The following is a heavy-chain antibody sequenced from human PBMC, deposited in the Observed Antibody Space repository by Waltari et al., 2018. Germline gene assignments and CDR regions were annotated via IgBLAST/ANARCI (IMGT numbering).Heavy chain of an antibody. V-gene: IGHV4-39*07. Sequence: QLQLQESGPGLVKPSETLSLTCTVSGGSISSSSYYWGWIRQPPGKGLEWIGSIYYSGSTYYNPSLKSRVTISVDTSKNQFSLKLSSVTAADTAVYYCARERGLSGTGFDPWVQGTLVTVSS. CDR1: GGSISSSSYY. CDR3: ARERGLSGTGFDP. J-gene: IGHJ5*02. CDR2: IYYSGST. D-gene: IGHD3-16*02.